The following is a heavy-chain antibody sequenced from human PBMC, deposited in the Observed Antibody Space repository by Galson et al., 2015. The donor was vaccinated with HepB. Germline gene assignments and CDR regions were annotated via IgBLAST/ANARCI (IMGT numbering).Heavy chain of an antibody. Sequence: SLRLSCAASGFTFSSSAVHWVRQAPGKGLEWVAVISYDGSNKYYADSVKGRFTISRDNSKNTLYLQMNSLRAEDTAVYYCARDSSGWDYWGQGTLVTVSS. CDR2: ISYDGSNK. CDR3: ARDSSGWDY. D-gene: IGHD6-19*01. CDR1: GFTFSSSA. J-gene: IGHJ4*02. V-gene: IGHV3-30*04.